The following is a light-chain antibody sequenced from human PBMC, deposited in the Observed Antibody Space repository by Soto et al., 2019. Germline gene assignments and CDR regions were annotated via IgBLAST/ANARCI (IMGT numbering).Light chain of an antibody. J-gene: IGKJ2*01. Sequence: EIVLTQSPATLSLSPGERATLSCRASQSVSSCLAWYQQKPGQAPRLLIYDASNRATGIPARFSGSGSGTDFTLTISSLEPENVAVYYCQQHSNCPPYTFGQGTKLEIK. CDR2: DAS. CDR1: QSVSSC. V-gene: IGKV3-11*01. CDR3: QQHSNCPPYT.